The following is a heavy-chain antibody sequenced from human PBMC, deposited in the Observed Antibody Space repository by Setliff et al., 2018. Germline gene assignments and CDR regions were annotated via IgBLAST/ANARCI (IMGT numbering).Heavy chain of an antibody. CDR1: GYTFTSYA. V-gene: IGHV1-2*02. CDR2: INTNSGGT. CDR3: ARERYFDN. Sequence: ASVKVSCKASGYTFTSYAMNWVRQAPGQGLEWMGWINTNSGGTNYAQKFQGRVTMTRISSITTAYLELSTLKSDDTAVYYCARERYFDNWGQGTLVTVSS. J-gene: IGHJ4*02.